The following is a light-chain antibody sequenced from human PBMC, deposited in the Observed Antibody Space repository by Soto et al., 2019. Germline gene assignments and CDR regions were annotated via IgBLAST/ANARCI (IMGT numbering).Light chain of an antibody. V-gene: IGLV2-8*01. Sequence: QSALTQPPSASGSPGQSVTISCTGTSSDIGGYNYVSWYQQHPGKAPQVLIFDVTKRPAGVPDRFSGSKSGNTASLTVSGLQAEDEAVYYCSSYAGINNLGIFGGGTQLTVL. CDR3: SSYAGINNLGI. J-gene: IGLJ2*01. CDR1: SSDIGGYNY. CDR2: DVT.